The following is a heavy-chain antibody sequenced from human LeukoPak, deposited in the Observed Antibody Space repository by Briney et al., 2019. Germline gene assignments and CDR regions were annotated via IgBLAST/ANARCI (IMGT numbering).Heavy chain of an antibody. Sequence: ASVKVSCKASGYTFASYDINWVRQATGQGLEWMGWMNPNSGNTGYAQELQGRVTMTTDTSTSTAYMELRSLRSDDTAVYYCARGIVVPAAIAGAYNWFDPWGQGTLVTVSS. CDR1: GYTFASYD. J-gene: IGHJ5*02. V-gene: IGHV1-8*01. CDR2: MNPNSGNT. D-gene: IGHD2-2*02. CDR3: ARGIVVPAAIAGAYNWFDP.